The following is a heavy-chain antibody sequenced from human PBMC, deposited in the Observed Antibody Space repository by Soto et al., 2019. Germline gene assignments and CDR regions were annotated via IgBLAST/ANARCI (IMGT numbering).Heavy chain of an antibody. J-gene: IGHJ4*02. Sequence: QVQLQESGPGLVKPSETLSLTCTVSGGSISSYYWSWIRQPPGKGLEWIGDIYYSGSTNYNPSLTSRGTMSEDASHNLFSLKLRSVTAADTAVYYCARVLAPFYSSIWYYFDYRCQGTLVSVS. V-gene: IGHV4-59*01. D-gene: IGHD6-13*01. CDR1: GGSISSYY. CDR2: IYYSGST. CDR3: ARVLAPFYSSIWYYFDY.